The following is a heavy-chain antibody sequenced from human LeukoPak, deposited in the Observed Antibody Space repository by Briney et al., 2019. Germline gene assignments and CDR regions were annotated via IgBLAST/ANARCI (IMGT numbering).Heavy chain of an antibody. Sequence: GASVKVSCKASGYTFTGYYMHWVRQAPGQGLEWMGWINPNSGGTNYAQKFQGRVTMTRDTSISTAYMELSRLRSDDTAVYYCAREGFYDSSGSNSNWGQGTLVTVSS. J-gene: IGHJ4*02. V-gene: IGHV1-2*02. CDR1: GYTFTGYY. D-gene: IGHD3-22*01. CDR3: AREGFYDSSGSNSN. CDR2: INPNSGGT.